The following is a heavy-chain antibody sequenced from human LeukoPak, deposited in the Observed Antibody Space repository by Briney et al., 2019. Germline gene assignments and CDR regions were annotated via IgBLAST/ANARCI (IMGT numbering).Heavy chain of an antibody. CDR1: GFTFSSYT. J-gene: IGHJ4*02. V-gene: IGHV3-21*01. D-gene: IGHD3-10*01. Sequence: GGSLRLSCAASGFTFSSYTMNWVRQAPGKGLEWVSSISGTTAYIFYTDSVKGRFTISRDNAKNSLYLQMNSLRAEDTAVYYCARGSVRPCLYYYGSGSGAKFDYWGQGTLVTVSS. CDR3: ARGSVRPCLYYYGSGSGAKFDY. CDR2: ISGTTAYI.